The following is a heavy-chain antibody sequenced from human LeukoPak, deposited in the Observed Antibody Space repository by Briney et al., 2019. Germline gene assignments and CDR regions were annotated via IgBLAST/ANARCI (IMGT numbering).Heavy chain of an antibody. CDR2: IYSGGST. Sequence: PGGSLRLSCAASGFTVSSNYMSWVRQAPGKGLEWVSVIYSGGSTYYADSVKGRFTISRDNSKNTLYLQMNSLRAEDTAVYYCATPVGYSSGPDYYYGMDVWGQGTTVTVSS. D-gene: IGHD6-19*01. V-gene: IGHV3-66*01. CDR3: ATPVGYSSGPDYYYGMDV. CDR1: GFTVSSNY. J-gene: IGHJ6*02.